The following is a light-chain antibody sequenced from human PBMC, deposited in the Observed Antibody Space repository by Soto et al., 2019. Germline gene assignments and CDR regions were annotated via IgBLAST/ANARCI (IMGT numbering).Light chain of an antibody. CDR1: QSVSSY. J-gene: IGKJ4*01. CDR2: DAS. CDR3: QQRSNWPT. V-gene: IGKV3-11*01. Sequence: EIGVTQSPATLSLSPVERATLSCRASQSVSSYLAWYQQKPGQAPRLLIYDASNRATGIPARFSGSGSGTDFTLTISSLEPEDFAVYYCQQRSNWPTFGGGTKVEIK.